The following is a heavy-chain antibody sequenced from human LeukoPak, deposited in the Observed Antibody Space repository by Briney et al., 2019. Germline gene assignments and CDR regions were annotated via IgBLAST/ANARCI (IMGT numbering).Heavy chain of an antibody. Sequence: SETLSLTCTVSGGSISSTTYYWDWIRQPPGKGLEWIGTIYYSGSTYYNPSLKSRVTISVDTSKNQFSLKLSSVTAADTAVYYCARDRGYSYGYVDYWGQGTLVTVSS. CDR2: IYYSGST. J-gene: IGHJ4*02. V-gene: IGHV4-39*07. CDR3: ARDRGYSYGYVDY. D-gene: IGHD5-18*01. CDR1: GGSISSTTYY.